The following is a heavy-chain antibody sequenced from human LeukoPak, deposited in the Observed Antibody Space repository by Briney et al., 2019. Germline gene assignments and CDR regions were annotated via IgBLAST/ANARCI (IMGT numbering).Heavy chain of an antibody. CDR1: GYSISSGYY. Sequence: PSETLSLTCAVSGYSISSGYYWDWIRPPPGKGLEWIGSIYHSGSTYYNPSLKSRVTISVDTSKNQFSLKLSSVTAADTAVYYCARDDYGDYGASFDYWGQGTLVTASS. CDR3: ARDDYGDYGASFDY. J-gene: IGHJ4*02. D-gene: IGHD4-17*01. CDR2: IYHSGST. V-gene: IGHV4-38-2*02.